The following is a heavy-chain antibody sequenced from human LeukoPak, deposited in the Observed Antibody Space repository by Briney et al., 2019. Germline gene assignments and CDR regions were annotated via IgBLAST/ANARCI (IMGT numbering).Heavy chain of an antibody. V-gene: IGHV3-7*01. Sequence: PGXXLXLSCAAXGFTFSRYWMAWGRQAPGKGLEWVANIRPDGGEQSYMYSAKGRFTISRDNARNSLYLQLNSLRVDDTAVYYCASLARDHWGQGTLVSVSS. CDR3: ASLARDH. CDR1: GFTFSRYW. D-gene: IGHD3-3*02. CDR2: IRPDGGEQ. J-gene: IGHJ4*02.